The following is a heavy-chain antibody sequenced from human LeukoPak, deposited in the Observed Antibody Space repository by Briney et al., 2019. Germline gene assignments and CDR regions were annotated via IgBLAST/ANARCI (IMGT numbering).Heavy chain of an antibody. CDR3: ARVKGIAAAGTPGY. D-gene: IGHD6-13*01. Sequence: ASVKVSCKASGYTFTSYGINWVRQATGQGLEWMGWMNPNSGNTGYAQKFQGRVTMTRNTSISTAYMELSSLRSEDTAVYYCARVKGIAAAGTPGYWGQGTLVTVSS. CDR2: MNPNSGNT. J-gene: IGHJ4*02. V-gene: IGHV1-8*01. CDR1: GYTFTSYG.